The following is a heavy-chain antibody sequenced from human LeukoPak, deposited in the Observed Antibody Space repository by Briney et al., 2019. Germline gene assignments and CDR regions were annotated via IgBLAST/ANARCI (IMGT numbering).Heavy chain of an antibody. CDR2: IYSSGGSA. J-gene: IGHJ4*02. CDR1: GVSITSYNYY. CDR3: ARGNDY. Sequence: SETLSLTCTVSGVSITSYNYYWSWIRQPPGKGLEWVGNIYSSGGSAYYDPSLKSRVTISVDTSKNQFSLRLSSLTAADTAVYYCARGNDYWGQGTLVTVSS. V-gene: IGHV4-39*07.